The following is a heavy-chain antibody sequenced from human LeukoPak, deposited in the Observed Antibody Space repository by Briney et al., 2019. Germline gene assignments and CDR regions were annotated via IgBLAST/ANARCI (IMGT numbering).Heavy chain of an antibody. D-gene: IGHD3-10*01. CDR3: ALRGGSGSYYKGPIDY. CDR1: GFMFDIYA. J-gene: IGHJ4*02. Sequence: GGSLTLSCAASGFMFDIYAMTWVRQAPGKGPEWVSGISASANSTYYADSVKGRFTISRDNSKNTLYLQMNSLRAEDTAVYYCALRGGSGSYYKGPIDYWGQGTLVTVSS. V-gene: IGHV3-23*01. CDR2: ISASANST.